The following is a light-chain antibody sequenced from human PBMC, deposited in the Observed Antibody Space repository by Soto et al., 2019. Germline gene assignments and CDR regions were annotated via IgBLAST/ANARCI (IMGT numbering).Light chain of an antibody. CDR1: SSDVGAYNY. J-gene: IGLJ1*01. V-gene: IGLV2-14*01. CDR2: EVT. CDR3: SSYTSSRTLDV. Sequence: QSALTQPASVSGSPGQSIAISCTGTSSDVGAYNYVCWYKQHPGKAPQLMIYEVTNRPSGVSDRFSGSKSGNTASLTISGLQAEDEADYYCSSYTSSRTLDVFGTGTKLTVL.